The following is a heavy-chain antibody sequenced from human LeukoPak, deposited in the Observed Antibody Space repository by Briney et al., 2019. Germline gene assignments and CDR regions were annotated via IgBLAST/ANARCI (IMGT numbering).Heavy chain of an antibody. V-gene: IGHV3-21*01. CDR2: ISSSSSYI. CDR3: AKASPSRTATTEVPVDC. CDR1: GFRFRDYT. Sequence: GGSLRLSCAASGFRFRDYTMNWVRQASGKGLEWLASISSSSSYIYFADSVRGRFTISRDNAKHSLYLQMNSVRAEDTAVYYCAKASPSRTATTEVPVDCWGQGTLVTVSS. D-gene: IGHD1/OR15-1a*01. J-gene: IGHJ4*02.